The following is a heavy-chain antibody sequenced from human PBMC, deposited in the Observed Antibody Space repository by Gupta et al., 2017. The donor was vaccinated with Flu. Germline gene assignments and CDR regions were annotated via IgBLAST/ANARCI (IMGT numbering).Heavy chain of an antibody. Sequence: EVQLVESGGGLVQPGGSLRLSCAASGFTCSSYSMNWVRQAPGKGLEWVSYISSSSSTIYYADSVKGRFTISRDNAKNSLYLQMNSLRDEDTAVYYCARVPVYSNYGHDYWGQGTLVTVSS. D-gene: IGHD4-11*01. J-gene: IGHJ4*02. CDR1: GFTCSSYS. CDR3: ARVPVYSNYGHDY. CDR2: ISSSSSTI. V-gene: IGHV3-48*02.